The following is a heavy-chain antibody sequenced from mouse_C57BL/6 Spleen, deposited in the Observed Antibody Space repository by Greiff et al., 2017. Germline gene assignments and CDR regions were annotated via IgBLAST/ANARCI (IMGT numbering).Heavy chain of an antibody. Sequence: QVQLQQSGPELVKPGASVKISCKASGYAFSSSWMNWVKQRPGKGLEWIGRIYPGDGDTNYNGKFKGKATLTADKSSSTAYMQLSSLTSEDSAVYFCARRLSTTVEDWYFDVWGTGTTVTVSS. J-gene: IGHJ1*03. V-gene: IGHV1-82*01. D-gene: IGHD1-1*01. CDR2: IYPGDGDT. CDR3: ARRLSTTVEDWYFDV. CDR1: GYAFSSSW.